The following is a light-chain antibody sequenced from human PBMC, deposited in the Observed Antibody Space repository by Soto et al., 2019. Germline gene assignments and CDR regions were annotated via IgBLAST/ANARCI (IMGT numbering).Light chain of an antibody. CDR1: QSVSSSY. J-gene: IGKJ3*01. CDR2: GAS. Sequence: EIVLTQSPGTLSLSPGERATLSCRASQSVSSSYLAWYQQKPGQAPRLLIYGASSRATGIPDRFSGSGSGTDFHLTISRLEPEDFAVDYCQQYGSSPPVTFGPGTKVDIK. CDR3: QQYGSSPPVT. V-gene: IGKV3-20*01.